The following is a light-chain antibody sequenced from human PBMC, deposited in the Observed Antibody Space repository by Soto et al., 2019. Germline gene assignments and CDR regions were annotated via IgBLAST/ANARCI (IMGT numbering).Light chain of an antibody. V-gene: IGKV1-8*01. Sequence: AIRMTQSPSSFSASTGDRVTITCRASQGISSYLAWYQQKPGKAPKLLIYAASTLQSGVPSRFSGSGSGTDFTLTISSLQSEDFAIYYCQQYSNWPLTFGGGTRVEI. CDR1: QGISSY. CDR3: QQYSNWPLT. CDR2: AAS. J-gene: IGKJ4*01.